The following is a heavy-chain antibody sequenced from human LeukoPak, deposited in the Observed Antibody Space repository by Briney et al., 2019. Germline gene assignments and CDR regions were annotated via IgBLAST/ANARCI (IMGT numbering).Heavy chain of an antibody. CDR2: ISSSSSYI. D-gene: IGHD2-2*01. CDR3: ARDHCSSTSCYPS. V-gene: IGHV3-21*01. J-gene: IGHJ5*02. Sequence: KPGGSLRLSCAASGFTFSSYSMNWVRQAPGKGLEWVSSISSSSSYIYYADSVKGRFTISRDNAKNSLYLQMNSLRAEDTAVYYCARDHCSSTSCYPSWGQGTLVTVPS. CDR1: GFTFSSYS.